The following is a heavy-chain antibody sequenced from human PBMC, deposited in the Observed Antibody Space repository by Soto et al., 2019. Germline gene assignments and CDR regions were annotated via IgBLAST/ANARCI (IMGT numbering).Heavy chain of an antibody. Sequence: QVQLQESGPGLVKPSQTLSLTCTVSGGSISSGDYYWSWIRQPPGKGLEWIGYIYYSGSTYYHPSLKSRVTLPVETSKNQFSRKLSSVTAADTAVYYCARALLTTVTPDYCGQGTLVTVSS. CDR3: ARALLTTVTPDY. V-gene: IGHV4-30-4*01. CDR2: IYYSGST. D-gene: IGHD4-4*01. J-gene: IGHJ4*02. CDR1: GGSISSGDYY.